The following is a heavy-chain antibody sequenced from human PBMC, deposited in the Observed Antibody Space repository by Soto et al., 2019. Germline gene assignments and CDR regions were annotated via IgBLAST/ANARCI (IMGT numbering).Heavy chain of an antibody. CDR3: AKSDGSGSYSPTLFDY. D-gene: IGHD3-10*01. Sequence: EVQLLESGGGLVQPGGSLRLSCAASGFTFSSYAMSWVRQAPGKGLEWVSAISGSGGSTYYADSVKGRFTISRDNSKNTLYLQMNSLRAEDTAVYYCAKSDGSGSYSPTLFDYWGQGTLVTVSS. J-gene: IGHJ4*02. CDR2: ISGSGGST. CDR1: GFTFSSYA. V-gene: IGHV3-23*01.